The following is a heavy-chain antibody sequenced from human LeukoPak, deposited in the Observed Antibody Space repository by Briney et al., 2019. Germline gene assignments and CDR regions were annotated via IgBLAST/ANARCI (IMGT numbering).Heavy chain of an antibody. CDR3: ARGVLRFLEWLSVYYYYGMDV. Sequence: ASVKVSCKASGYTFTSYAMHWVRQAPGQRLEWMGWINAGNGNTKYSQKFQGRVTITRDTSASTAYMELSSLRSEDTAVYYCARGVLRFLEWLSVYYYYGMDVWGQGTTVTVSS. CDR2: INAGNGNT. D-gene: IGHD3-3*01. J-gene: IGHJ6*02. CDR1: GYTFTSYA. V-gene: IGHV1-3*01.